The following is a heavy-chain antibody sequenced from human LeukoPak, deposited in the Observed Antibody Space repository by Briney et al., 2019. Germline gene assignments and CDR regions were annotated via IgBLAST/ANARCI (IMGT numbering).Heavy chain of an antibody. Sequence: QSGGSLRLSCAASGFTFSSYGMHWVRQAPGKGLEWVAFIRYDGSNKYYVDSVKGRFTISRDNSKNTLYLQMNSLRAEDTAVYYCARRGPLPFDYWGQGTLVTVSS. CDR2: IRYDGSNK. CDR3: ARRGPLPFDY. CDR1: GFTFSSYG. V-gene: IGHV3-30*02. J-gene: IGHJ4*02. D-gene: IGHD3-10*01.